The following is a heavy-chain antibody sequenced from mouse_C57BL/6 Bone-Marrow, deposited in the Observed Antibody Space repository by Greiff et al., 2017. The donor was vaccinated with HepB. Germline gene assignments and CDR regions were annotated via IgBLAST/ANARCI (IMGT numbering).Heavy chain of an antibody. J-gene: IGHJ1*03. D-gene: IGHD1-1*01. Sequence: QVQLQQSGAELVKPGASVKMSCKASGYTFTTYPIEWMKQNHGKSLEWIGNFHPYNDDTKYNEKFKGKATLTVEKSSSTVYLELSRLTSADSAVYYCARQNYYGSSGYFDVWGTGTTVTVSS. CDR2: FHPYNDDT. CDR3: ARQNYYGSSGYFDV. CDR1: GYTFTTYP. V-gene: IGHV1-47*01.